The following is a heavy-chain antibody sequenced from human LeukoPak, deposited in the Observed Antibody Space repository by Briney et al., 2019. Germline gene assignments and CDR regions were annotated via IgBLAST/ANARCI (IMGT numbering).Heavy chain of an antibody. V-gene: IGHV1-8*01. J-gene: IGHJ6*02. CDR2: MNPNSGNT. CDR1: GYTFTSYD. Sequence: ASVKVSCKASGYTFTSYDINWVRQAPGQGLEWMGWMNPNSGNTGYAQKFQGRVTMTRTTSISTAYMELSSLRSEDTAVYYCAREDSGYDLNYYYYGMDVWGQGTTVTV. D-gene: IGHD5-12*01. CDR3: AREDSGYDLNYYYYGMDV.